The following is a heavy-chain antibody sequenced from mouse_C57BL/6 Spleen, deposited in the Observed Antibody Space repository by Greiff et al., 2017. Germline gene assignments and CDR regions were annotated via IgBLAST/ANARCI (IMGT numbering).Heavy chain of an antibody. D-gene: IGHD2-2*01. CDR3: ASSRGYPYAIDY. CDR2: INPNTGGT. V-gene: IGHV1-26*01. J-gene: IGHJ4*01. CDR1: GYTFTDYY. Sequence: EVQLQQSGPELVKPGASVKISCKASGYTFTDYYMNWVKQSHGKSLEWIGDINPNTGGTSYNQKFKGKATLTVDKSSSTAYMELRSLTSEDSAVYYCASSRGYPYAIDYWGQGTSVTVSS.